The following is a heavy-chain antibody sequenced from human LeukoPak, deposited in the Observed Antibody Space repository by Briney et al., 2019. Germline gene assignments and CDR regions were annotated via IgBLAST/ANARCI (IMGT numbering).Heavy chain of an antibody. CDR2: IYYSGST. D-gene: IGHD3-10*01. CDR1: GGSISSGDYY. CDR3: ARAHGSGTYSRWFDP. Sequence: SETLSLTCTVSGGSISSGDYYWSWIRQPPGKGPEWIGYIYYSGSTYYNPSLKSRVTISADTSKNQCSLKVSSVTAADTAVYYCARAHGSGTYSRWFDPWGQRALVTVSS. J-gene: IGHJ5*02. V-gene: IGHV4-30-4*01.